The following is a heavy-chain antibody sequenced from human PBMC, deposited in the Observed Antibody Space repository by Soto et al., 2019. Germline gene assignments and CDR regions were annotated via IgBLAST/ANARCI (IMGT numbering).Heavy chain of an antibody. D-gene: IGHD2-2*01. CDR1: GFTFSSYA. V-gene: IGHV3-23*01. J-gene: IGHJ4*02. CDR3: AKDPTLVGWPHEDY. CDR2: ISGSGGST. Sequence: GGSLRLSCAASGFTFSSYAMSWVRQAPGKGLEWVSAISGSGGSTYYADSVKGRFTISRDNSKNTLYLQMNSLRAEDTAVYYCAKDPTLVGWPHEDYWGQGTLVTVSS.